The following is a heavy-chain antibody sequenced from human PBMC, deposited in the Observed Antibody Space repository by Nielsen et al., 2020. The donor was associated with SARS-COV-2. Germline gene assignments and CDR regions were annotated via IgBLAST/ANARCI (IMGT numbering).Heavy chain of an antibody. CDR2: VSHSGST. D-gene: IGHD3-16*01. J-gene: IGHJ3*02. CDR1: GDSVSSHDW. V-gene: IGHV4-4*02. CDR3: ANWGHAFDI. Sequence: SETLSLTCAVSGDSVSSHDWWTWVRQSPGKGLEWIGEVSHSGSTNYNPSLKSRVTISVDTSKNQFSLRLSSVTAADTAVYYCANWGHAFDIWGQGTMVTVSS.